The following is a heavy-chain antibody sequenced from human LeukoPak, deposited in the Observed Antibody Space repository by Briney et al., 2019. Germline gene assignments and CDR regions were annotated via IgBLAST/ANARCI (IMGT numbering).Heavy chain of an antibody. V-gene: IGHV4-59*01. D-gene: IGHD6-25*01. Sequence: SSQTLSLTCTVSGGSISGFYWRWIRQPPGKGLEWIGYIYYSGSTNYNPSLKSRVTISVDTSKNQFSLKLTSVSSEDTAVYYCARGRGYADYWGQGALVTVSS. CDR3: ARGRGYADY. CDR2: IYYSGST. J-gene: IGHJ4*02. CDR1: GGSISGFY.